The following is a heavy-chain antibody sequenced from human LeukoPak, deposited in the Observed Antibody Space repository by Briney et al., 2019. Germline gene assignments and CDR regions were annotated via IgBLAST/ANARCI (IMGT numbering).Heavy chain of an antibody. CDR2: IYTSGST. J-gene: IGHJ4*02. D-gene: IGHD2-21*01. V-gene: IGHV4-61*02. CDR3: ARDRYGGADY. CDR1: GGSISSGSYY. Sequence: SQTLSLTCTVSGGSISSGSYYWSWIRQPAGKGLGWIGRIYTSGSTNYNPSLKSRVTISVDTSKNQFSLKLSSVTAADTAVYYCARDRYGGADYWGQGTLVTVSS.